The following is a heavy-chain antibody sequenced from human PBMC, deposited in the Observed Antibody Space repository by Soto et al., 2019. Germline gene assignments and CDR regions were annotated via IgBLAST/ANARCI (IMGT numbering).Heavy chain of an antibody. J-gene: IGHJ5*02. CDR2: INHSGGS. CDR1: GGSFSGYY. CDR3: ARGRYYYDSSGPQRNWFDP. V-gene: IGHV4-34*01. D-gene: IGHD3-22*01. Sequence: XATLSLTCAVYGGSFSGYYWSWIRQPPGKGLEWIGEINHSGGSNYNPSLKSRVTISADTSKNQFSLQLSSVTAADTAVYYCARGRYYYDSSGPQRNWFDPWGQGTLVTVSS.